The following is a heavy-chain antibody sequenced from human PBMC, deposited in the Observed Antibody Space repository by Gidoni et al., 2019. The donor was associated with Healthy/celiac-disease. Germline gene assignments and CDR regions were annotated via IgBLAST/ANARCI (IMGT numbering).Heavy chain of an antibody. CDR2: IVVGSGNT. CDR3: AAGTTENYYYYGMDV. CDR1: GFPFTSSA. J-gene: IGHJ6*02. V-gene: IGHV1-58*01. Sequence: QMQLVQSGPEVKKPGTSVKVSCKASGFPFTSSAVPWVRRARGQRLEWIGWIVVGSGNTNYAQKFQERVTITRDMSTSTAYMELSSLRSEDTAVYYCAAGTTENYYYYGMDVWGQGTTVTVSS. D-gene: IGHD4-17*01.